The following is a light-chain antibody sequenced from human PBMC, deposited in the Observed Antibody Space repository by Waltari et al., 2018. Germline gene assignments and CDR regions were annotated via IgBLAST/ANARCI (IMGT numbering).Light chain of an antibody. V-gene: IGLV2-14*01. CDR1: SSDAGGSTY. J-gene: IGLJ1*01. CDR3: SSYTSSSTLYV. CDR2: DVS. Sequence: QSALTQPAPVSGSPGQSIPISCTGTSSDAGGSTYVPWYQQPPGKAPNPMIYDVSKRPSGVSNRFSGSKSGNTASLTISGLQAEDEADYYCSSYTSSSTLYVFGTGTKVTVL.